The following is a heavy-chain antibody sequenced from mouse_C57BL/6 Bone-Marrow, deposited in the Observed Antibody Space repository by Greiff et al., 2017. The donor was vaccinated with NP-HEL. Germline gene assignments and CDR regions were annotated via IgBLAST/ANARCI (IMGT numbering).Heavy chain of an antibody. CDR2: ISSGSSTI. Sequence: EVQGVESGGGLVKPGGSLKLSCAASGFTFSDYGMHWVRQAPEKGLEWVAYISSGSSTIYYADTVKGRFTISRDNAKNTLFLQMTSLRSEHTAMYYLARDWTEYFDVWGTGTTVTVSS. D-gene: IGHD4-1*01. J-gene: IGHJ1*03. V-gene: IGHV5-17*01. CDR3: ARDWTEYFDV. CDR1: GFTFSDYG.